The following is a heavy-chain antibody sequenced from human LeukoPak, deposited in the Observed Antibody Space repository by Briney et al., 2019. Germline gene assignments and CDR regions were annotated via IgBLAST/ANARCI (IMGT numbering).Heavy chain of an antibody. V-gene: IGHV1-18*01. J-gene: IGHJ4*02. CDR2: ISAYNGNT. CDR1: GYTFTSYG. CDR3: ARGSFTLGYCSGGSCYYFDY. Sequence: ASVKVSCKASGYTFTSYGISWVRQAPGQGLEWMGWISAYNGNTNYAQKLQGRVTMTTDTSTSTAYMELRSLRSDDTAVYYCARGSFTLGYCSGGSCYYFDYWGQGTLVTVSS. D-gene: IGHD2-15*01.